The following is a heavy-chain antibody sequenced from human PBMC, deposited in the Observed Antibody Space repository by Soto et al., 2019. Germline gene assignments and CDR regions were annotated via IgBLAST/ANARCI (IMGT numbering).Heavy chain of an antibody. D-gene: IGHD3-16*02. J-gene: IGHJ4*02. V-gene: IGHV3-30*18. Sequence: QEQLVESGGGVVQPGRSLRLSCAASGFTFSSYAMHWVRQAPGKGLEWVAVISYDGSDKYHADSVKGRFTISRDNSKNTLNLQMNSLRADDTAVYYCAKALGELSPESYDYWGQGTLLTVSS. CDR1: GFTFSSYA. CDR2: ISYDGSDK. CDR3: AKALGELSPESYDY.